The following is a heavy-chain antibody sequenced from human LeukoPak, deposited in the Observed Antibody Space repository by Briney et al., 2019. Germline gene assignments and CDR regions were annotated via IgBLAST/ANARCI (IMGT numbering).Heavy chain of an antibody. CDR1: GFTFSSYS. CDR3: ARGAPVRGTYYDFWSGYSSEYYFDY. CDR2: ISSSSSYI. V-gene: IGHV3-21*01. J-gene: IGHJ4*02. D-gene: IGHD3-3*01. Sequence: GGSLRLSCAASGFTFSSYSMNWVRQAPGKGLEWVSSISSSSSYIYYADSVKGRFTISRDNAKNSLYLQMNSLRAEDTAVYYCARGAPVRGTYYDFWSGYSSEYYFDYWGQRTLVTVSS.